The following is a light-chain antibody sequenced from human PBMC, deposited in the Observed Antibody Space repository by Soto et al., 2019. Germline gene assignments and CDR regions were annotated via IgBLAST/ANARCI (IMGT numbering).Light chain of an antibody. Sequence: GAKPTISCRASQSVSSYLAWYQQKPGQAPRLLIYDASNRATGIPARFSGSGSGTALSLTIIRLQHSYLAVYPCQEGSNWPAENFGQGTKVGIK. J-gene: IGKJ2*01. V-gene: IGKV3-11*01. CDR2: DAS. CDR1: QSVSSY. CDR3: QEGSNWPAEN.